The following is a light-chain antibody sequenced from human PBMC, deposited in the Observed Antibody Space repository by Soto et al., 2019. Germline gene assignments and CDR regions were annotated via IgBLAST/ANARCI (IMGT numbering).Light chain of an antibody. CDR1: QGISNY. J-gene: IGKJ3*01. CDR2: AAS. CDR3: QKYNSARIEFT. V-gene: IGKV1-27*01. Sequence: DIQMTQSPSSLSASVGDRVTITCRASQGISNYLAWYQQKPGKVPKLLIYAASTLQSGVPSRFSGSGSGTDFTLTISSLQPEDVATYYCQKYNSARIEFTFGPGTKVDIK.